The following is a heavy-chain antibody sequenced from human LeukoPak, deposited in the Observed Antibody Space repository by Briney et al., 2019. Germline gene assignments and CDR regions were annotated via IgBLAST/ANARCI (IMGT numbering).Heavy chain of an antibody. CDR1: GYTFTDYY. V-gene: IGHV1-2*06. D-gene: IGHD5-24*01. Sequence: ASVKVSCKASGYTFTDYYIHWVRQAPGQGLEWMGRINPNSGGTNYAQKFQGRVTMTRDTSISTAYMDLSSLRSDDTAVFHCARVWRRDGYPYFDHWGQGTRVTVSS. J-gene: IGHJ4*02. CDR3: ARVWRRDGYPYFDH. CDR2: INPNSGGT.